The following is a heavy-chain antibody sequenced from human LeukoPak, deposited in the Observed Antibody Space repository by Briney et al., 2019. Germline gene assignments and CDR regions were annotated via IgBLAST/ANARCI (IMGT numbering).Heavy chain of an antibody. Sequence: SETLSLTCTVSGGSFSSGSYYWSWIRQPAGKGLEWIGRVYTSGSTNYNPSLKSRVTISVDTSKNQFSLKLSSVTAADTAVYYCARGGGDWGFHQSDYWGQGTLVTVSS. CDR2: VYTSGST. D-gene: IGHD2-21*01. CDR3: ARGGGDWGFHQSDY. V-gene: IGHV4-61*02. CDR1: GGSFSSGSYY. J-gene: IGHJ4*02.